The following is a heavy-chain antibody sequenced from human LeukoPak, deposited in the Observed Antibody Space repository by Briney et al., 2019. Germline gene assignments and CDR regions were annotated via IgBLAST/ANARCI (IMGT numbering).Heavy chain of an antibody. CDR2: IYHSGST. V-gene: IGHV4-30-2*01. Sequence: PSETLSLTCTVSGGSISSGGYYWSWIRQPPGKGLEWIGYIYHSGSTYYNPSLKSRVTISVDRSKNQFSLKLSSVTAADTAVYYCARKYAFDIWGQGTMVTVSS. J-gene: IGHJ3*02. CDR3: ARKYAFDI. CDR1: GGSISSGGYY.